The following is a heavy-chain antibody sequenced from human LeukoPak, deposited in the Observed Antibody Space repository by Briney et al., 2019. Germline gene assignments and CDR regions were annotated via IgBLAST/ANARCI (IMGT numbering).Heavy chain of an antibody. CDR3: ARFGYVAAVDL. D-gene: IGHD2-15*01. CDR1: GFTFSRSA. V-gene: IGHV3-7*01. Sequence: AGGSLRLSCSPSGFTFSRSAMHWVRQAPGKGLQWVANINPAGTETYYVDPVKSRFTISRDNAKNLLYLQMNSLRAEDTAVYYCARFGYVAAVDLWGQGTLVTVSS. CDR2: INPAGTET. J-gene: IGHJ4*02.